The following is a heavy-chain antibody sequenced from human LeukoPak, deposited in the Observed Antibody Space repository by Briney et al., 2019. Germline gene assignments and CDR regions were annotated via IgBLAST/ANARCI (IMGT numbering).Heavy chain of an antibody. CDR1: GGSFSGYY. CDR2: INHSGST. CDR3: ARFIDEIDNWFDP. Sequence: PSETLSLTCGVYGGSFSGYYWSWIRQPPGKGPEWIGEINHSGSTNYNPSLKSRVTISVDTSKNQFSLTLNSVTAADTAVYYCARFIDEIDNWFDPWGQGTLVTVSS. V-gene: IGHV4-34*01. D-gene: IGHD3-16*02. J-gene: IGHJ5*02.